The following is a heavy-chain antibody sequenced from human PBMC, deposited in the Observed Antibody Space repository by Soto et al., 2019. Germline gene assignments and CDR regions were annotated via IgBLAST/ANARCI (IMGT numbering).Heavy chain of an antibody. V-gene: IGHV1-69*13. D-gene: IGHD2-2*01. CDR2: IIPIFGTA. CDR3: ARAQRAAIYYYYGMDV. J-gene: IGHJ6*02. CDR1: GRTFSSYA. Sequence: AVKVSCKASGRTFSSYAISWVRQAPGQGLEWMGGIIPIFGTANYAQKFQGRVTITADESTSTAYMELSSLRSEDTAVYYCARAQRAAIYYYYGMDVWGQGTTVIVSS.